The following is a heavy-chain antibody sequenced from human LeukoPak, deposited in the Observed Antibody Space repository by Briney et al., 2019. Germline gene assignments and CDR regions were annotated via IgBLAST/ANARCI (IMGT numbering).Heavy chain of an antibody. V-gene: IGHV3-23*01. CDR1: GFTFSNYA. Sequence: PGGSLRLSCAASGFTFSNYAMSWVRQAPAKGLEWVSTISGGITTYYADSAKGRFTISRDNSKNTMFLQMNSLRADDTAVYYCPRQSYASGWNPFDYWGQGILVTVSS. J-gene: IGHJ4*02. CDR3: PRQSYASGWNPFDY. D-gene: IGHD6-19*01. CDR2: ISGGITT.